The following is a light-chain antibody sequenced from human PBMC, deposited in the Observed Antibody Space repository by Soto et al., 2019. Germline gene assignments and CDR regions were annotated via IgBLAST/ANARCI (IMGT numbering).Light chain of an antibody. V-gene: IGKV3-20*01. CDR2: ATS. Sequence: EIVLTQSPGTLSLFPGERATFSCRTSQSISATYLAWYQQKPGQAPRLLIYATSSRATGIPDRFSSSGSRTDFTLTISRLEPDDSAVYYCQQYASLPRTFGQGTKVEI. CDR1: QSISATY. J-gene: IGKJ1*01. CDR3: QQYASLPRT.